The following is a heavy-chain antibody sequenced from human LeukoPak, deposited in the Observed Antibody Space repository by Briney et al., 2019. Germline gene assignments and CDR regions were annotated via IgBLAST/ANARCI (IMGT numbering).Heavy chain of an antibody. Sequence: SETLSLTCTVSGGSISSYYWSWIRQPPGKGLEWIGYIYYSGSTNYNPSLKSRVTMSLDTSKKQFSLQLSSVTAADTAVYYCARYPPGYNWNDLNWFDPWGQGTLVTVSS. CDR2: IYYSGST. J-gene: IGHJ5*02. CDR1: GGSISSYY. D-gene: IGHD1-20*01. CDR3: ARYPPGYNWNDLNWFDP. V-gene: IGHV4-59*08.